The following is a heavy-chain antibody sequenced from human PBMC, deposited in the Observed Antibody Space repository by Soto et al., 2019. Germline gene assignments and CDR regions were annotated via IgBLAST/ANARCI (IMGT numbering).Heavy chain of an antibody. D-gene: IGHD6-6*01. V-gene: IGHV3-30*03. CDR2: ISYDGSNK. Sequence: PGGSLRLSCAASGFTFSSYGMHWVRQAPCPGLEWGAVISYDGSNKYYADSVKVRFTISRDNSKNTLYLQMNSLRAEDTALHYCARGVRGAARSYGASNYWGQGTLPTVSS. CDR3: ARGVRGAARSYGASNY. CDR1: GFTFSSYG. J-gene: IGHJ4*02.